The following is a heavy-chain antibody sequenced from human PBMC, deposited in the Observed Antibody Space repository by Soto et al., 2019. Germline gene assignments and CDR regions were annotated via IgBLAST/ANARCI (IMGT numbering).Heavy chain of an antibody. CDR2: IYHSGST. V-gene: IGHV4-30-2*01. CDR3: ARVNLEWLRPFDY. Sequence: SETLSLTCAVSGGSISSGGYSWSWIRQPPGKGLEWIGYIYHSGSTYYNPSLKSRVTISVDRSKNQFSLKLSSVTAADTAVYYCARVNLEWLRPFDYWGQGTLVTVSS. CDR1: GGSISSGGYS. D-gene: IGHD5-12*01. J-gene: IGHJ4*02.